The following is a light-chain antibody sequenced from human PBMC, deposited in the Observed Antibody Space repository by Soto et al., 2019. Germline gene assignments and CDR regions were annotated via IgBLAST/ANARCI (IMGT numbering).Light chain of an antibody. Sequence: EIVMTQSPATLSVSPGVRATLSCRASQSVSNKLAWYQQKPGQAPRLLIYGASTRATGIPARFSGSGSGTEFTLTISSLQSEDFAVYYCQQYNNWPPHTFGQGTKLDIK. CDR2: GAS. CDR3: QQYNNWPPHT. J-gene: IGKJ2*01. CDR1: QSVSNK. V-gene: IGKV3-15*01.